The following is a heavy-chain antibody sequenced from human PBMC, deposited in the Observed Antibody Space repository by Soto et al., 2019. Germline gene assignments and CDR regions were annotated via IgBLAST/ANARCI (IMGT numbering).Heavy chain of an antibody. D-gene: IGHD5-12*01. CDR1: GFNVSSTH. CDR3: AIRRGYSGYDSAFDV. V-gene: IGHV3-53*01. J-gene: IGHJ3*01. CDR2: LYSGGRT. Sequence: EVQLVESGGGLIQPGGSLRLSCAASGFNVSSTHMSWVRQAPGKGLEWVSLLYSGGRTYYADSVKGRFTISRDNSKNTRCLQMNSLRAEDTAVYYCAIRRGYSGYDSAFDVWGQGTMVTVSS.